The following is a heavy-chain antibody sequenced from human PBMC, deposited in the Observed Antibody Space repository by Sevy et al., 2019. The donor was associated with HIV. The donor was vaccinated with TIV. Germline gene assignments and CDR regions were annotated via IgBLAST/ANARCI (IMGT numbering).Heavy chain of an antibody. Sequence: GGSLRLSCAASGFTFSSHAMHWVRQAPGKGLEWMAAISYDGSSKYYADSVKGRFIISRDDSKNTLYLQMSSLRAGDTAVYYCARDAGYSVNFLPSGYWGQGTLVTVSS. J-gene: IGHJ4*02. V-gene: IGHV3-30-3*01. CDR1: GFTFSSHA. CDR2: ISYDGSSK. CDR3: ARDAGYSVNFLPSGY. D-gene: IGHD3-10*02.